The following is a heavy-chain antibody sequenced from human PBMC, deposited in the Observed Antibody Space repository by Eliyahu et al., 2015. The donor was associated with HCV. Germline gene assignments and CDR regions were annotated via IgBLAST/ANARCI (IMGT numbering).Heavy chain of an antibody. CDR1: GFXFXDCY. J-gene: IGHJ4*02. V-gene: IGHV3-30-3*01. D-gene: IGHD2-15*01. CDR3: TRGGCSGGACSFGSNDDY. CDR2: ISHDGNKK. Sequence: QVQLLESGGGVVQPGRSLXXSXAASGFXFXDCYMHWVPQAAGKGLGWVAVISHDGNKKYYADSLEGRFTISRDNSKNTVLLQMDSLRVEDTALYYCTRGGCSGGACSFGSNDDYWGQGTLVTVSS.